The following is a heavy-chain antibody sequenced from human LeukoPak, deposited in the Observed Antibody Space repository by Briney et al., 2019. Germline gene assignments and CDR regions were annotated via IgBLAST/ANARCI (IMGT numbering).Heavy chain of an antibody. D-gene: IGHD2-15*01. CDR3: ARDGYCSSGSCYGSYDY. CDR2: ISGSGGST. V-gene: IGHV3-23*01. Sequence: GGSLRLSCAASGFTFSSYAMSWVRQAPGKGLEWVSAISGSGGSTYYADSVKGRFTISRDNAKNSLYLQMNSLRDEDTAVYYCARDGYCSSGSCYGSYDYWGQGTLVTVSS. CDR1: GFTFSSYA. J-gene: IGHJ4*02.